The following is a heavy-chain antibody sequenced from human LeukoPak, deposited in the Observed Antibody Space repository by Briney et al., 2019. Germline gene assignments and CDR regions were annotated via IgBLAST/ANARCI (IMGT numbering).Heavy chain of an antibody. J-gene: IGHJ6*03. CDR1: GYTFTGYY. V-gene: IGHV1-8*03. D-gene: IGHD6-19*01. CDR2: MNPNSGNT. Sequence: GASVKVSCKASGYTFTGYYMHWVRQAPGQGLEWMGWMNPNSGNTGYAQKFQGRVTITRNTSISTAYMELSSLRPEDTAVYYCARGRNSGWYEVFYYYYYYMDVWGKGTTVTISS. CDR3: ARGRNSGWYEVFYYYYYYMDV.